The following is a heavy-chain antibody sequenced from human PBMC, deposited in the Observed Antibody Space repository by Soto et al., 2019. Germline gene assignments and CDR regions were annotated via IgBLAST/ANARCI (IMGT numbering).Heavy chain of an antibody. V-gene: IGHV4-30-4*01. CDR1: GASISSDDYY. J-gene: IGHJ6*02. CDR2: ISYSGST. Sequence: QVQLQESGPGLVKPSQTLSLTCSISGASISSDDYYWRWFRQPPGKGLEWIGYISYSGSTYYNPSLKSRITISVDTSKTQFSLILSSVTAADTAVFYCAREVNNYYGMDVWGQGTTVTVSS. CDR3: AREVNNYYGMDV.